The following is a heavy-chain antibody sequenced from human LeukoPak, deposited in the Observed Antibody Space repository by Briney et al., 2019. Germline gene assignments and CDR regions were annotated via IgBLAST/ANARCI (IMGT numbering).Heavy chain of an antibody. Sequence: GGSLRPSCAASGFTFSSYSMNWVRQAPGKGLEWVSYISSSGNTIDYADSVKGRFTISGDNAKNSLYLQMVSLRAEDTAVYYCARLRGYSYGYGDYWGQGTLVTVSS. CDR2: ISSSGNTI. V-gene: IGHV3-48*04. J-gene: IGHJ4*02. CDR1: GFTFSSYS. D-gene: IGHD5-18*01. CDR3: ARLRGYSYGYGDY.